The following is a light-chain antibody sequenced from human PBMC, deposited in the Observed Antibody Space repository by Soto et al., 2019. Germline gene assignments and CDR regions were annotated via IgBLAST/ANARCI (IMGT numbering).Light chain of an antibody. CDR1: PSITTW. CDR3: QQYNSYPYT. V-gene: IGKV1-5*01. J-gene: IGKJ2*01. CDR2: DAS. Sequence: DIQMTQSPSTLSASVGDRVIITCRSRPSITTWLAWYQQKPGKAPKLLIYDASSLESGVPSRFSGSGSGTEFTLTISSLQPDDFATYYGQQYNSYPYTCGQGTKLEIK.